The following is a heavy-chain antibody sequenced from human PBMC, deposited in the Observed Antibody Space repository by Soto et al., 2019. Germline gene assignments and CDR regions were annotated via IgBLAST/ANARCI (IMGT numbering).Heavy chain of an antibody. J-gene: IGHJ4*02. CDR3: AKGSEFSNSYTLDFDF. Sequence: RLSCAASGFTFSSYAMSWVRQAPGRGLEWVSIISGNGGSTYYAASVKGRFTISRDNTKNTLYLQMDSLTAEDTAVYYCAKGSEFSNSYTLDFDFWGQGALVTV. V-gene: IGHV3-23*01. CDR1: GFTFSSYA. D-gene: IGHD6-6*01. CDR2: ISGNGGST.